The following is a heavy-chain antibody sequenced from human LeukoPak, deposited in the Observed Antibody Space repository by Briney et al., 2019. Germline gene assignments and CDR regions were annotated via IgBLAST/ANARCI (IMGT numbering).Heavy chain of an antibody. CDR1: GFTFSSYG. D-gene: IGHD4-17*01. J-gene: IGHJ6*02. Sequence: PGGSPRLSCAASGFTFSSYGMHWVRQAPGKGLRWVAVISYDGTNEYYADSVKGRFTISRDNSQNTLYLQMNSLRAEDTAVYFCAKEGPATVTSRRARYYGLDVWGRGTTVAVSS. CDR3: AKEGPATVTSRRARYYGLDV. V-gene: IGHV3-30*18. CDR2: ISYDGTNE.